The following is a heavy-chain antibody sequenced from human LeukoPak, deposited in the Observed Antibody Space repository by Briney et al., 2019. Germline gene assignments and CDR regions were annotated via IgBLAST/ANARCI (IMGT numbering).Heavy chain of an antibody. J-gene: IGHJ4*02. V-gene: IGHV3-23*01. CDR3: AKAVLRFQKPGD. CDR2: ISGSGGST. CDR1: GFTFSSYA. Sequence: GGSLRLSXAASGFTFSSYAMSWVRQAPGKGLEWVSAISGSGGSTYYADSVKGRFTISRDNSKNTLYLQMNSLRAEDTAVYYCAKAVLRFQKPGDWGQRTLVTVSS. D-gene: IGHD3-3*01.